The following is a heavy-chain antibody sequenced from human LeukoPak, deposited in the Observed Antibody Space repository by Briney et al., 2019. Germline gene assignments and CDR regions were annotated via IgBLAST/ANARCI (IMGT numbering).Heavy chain of an antibody. Sequence: PSETLSLTCTVSGGSISSSSYYWGWIRQPPGKGLEWIGSIYYSGSTYYNPSLKSRVTISVDTSKNQFSLKLSSVTAADTAVYYCARHDWGQGGYCRSTSCHRTWFDPWGQGTLVTVSS. CDR2: IYYSGST. CDR3: ARHDWGQGGYCRSTSCHRTWFDP. J-gene: IGHJ5*02. V-gene: IGHV4-39*01. CDR1: GGSISSSSYY. D-gene: IGHD2-2*01.